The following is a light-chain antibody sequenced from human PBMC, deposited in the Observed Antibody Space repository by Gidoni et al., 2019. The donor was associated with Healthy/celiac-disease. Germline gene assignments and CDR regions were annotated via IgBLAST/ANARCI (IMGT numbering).Light chain of an antibody. CDR1: PSVSSSY. J-gene: IGKJ4*01. CDR3: QQYGSSPLT. Sequence: EIVLTQSPGTLSLSPVETAILSCRASPSVSSSYLARYQQKPGQAPRLLIYGASSRATGIPARFSGSGSGTDFTLTISRLEPEDFAVYYCQQYGSSPLTFGGGTKVEIK. CDR2: GAS. V-gene: IGKV3-20*01.